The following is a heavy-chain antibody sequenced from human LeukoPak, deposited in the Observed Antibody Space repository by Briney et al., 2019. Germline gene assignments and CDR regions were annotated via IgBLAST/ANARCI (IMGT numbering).Heavy chain of an antibody. V-gene: IGHV1-69*05. CDR1: GGTFSSYA. Sequence: ASVEVSCKASGGTFSSYAISWVRQAPGQGLEWMGRIIPIFGTANYAQKFQGRVTITTDESTSTAYMELSSLRSEDTAVYYCARDAMVVTPHAFDIWGQGTMVTVSS. CDR3: ARDAMVVTPHAFDI. D-gene: IGHD4-23*01. CDR2: IIPIFGTA. J-gene: IGHJ3*02.